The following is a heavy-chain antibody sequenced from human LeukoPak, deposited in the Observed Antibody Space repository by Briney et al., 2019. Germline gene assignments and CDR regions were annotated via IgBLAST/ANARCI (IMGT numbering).Heavy chain of an antibody. D-gene: IGHD1-26*01. CDR3: ARVPVGAIRFDY. CDR2: IIPILGIA. J-gene: IGHJ4*02. CDR1: GGTFSSYA. Sequence: KVSCKASGGTFSSYAISWVRQAPGQGLEWMGRIIPILGIANYAQKFQGRVTITADKSTSTAYMELSSLRSEDTAVYYCARVPVGAIRFDYWGQGTLVTVSS. V-gene: IGHV1-69*04.